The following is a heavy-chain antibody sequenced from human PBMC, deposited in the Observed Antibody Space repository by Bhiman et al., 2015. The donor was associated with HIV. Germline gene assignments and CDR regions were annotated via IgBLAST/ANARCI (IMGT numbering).Heavy chain of an antibody. CDR2: ISHDGSSN. V-gene: IGHV3-30*04. CDR1: GFTFRTYA. J-gene: IGHJ3*01. Sequence: VQLVESGGGVVQPGRSLRVSCAASGFTFRTYAMHWVRQAPRKGLEWVAVISHDGSSNYYTDAVKGRFTISRDNSKNTLYLQMNSLRAEDTAVYFCARDKDCSSTSCYNAFDVWAKGQWSPSLQ. CDR3: ARDKDCSSTSCYNAFDV. D-gene: IGHD2-2*01.